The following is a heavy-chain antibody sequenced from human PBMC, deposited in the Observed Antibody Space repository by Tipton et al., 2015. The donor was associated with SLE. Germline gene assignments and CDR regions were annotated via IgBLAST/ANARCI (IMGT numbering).Heavy chain of an antibody. CDR3: ARSYYGSRHYYTHADH. V-gene: IGHV1-18*01. CDR2: ISVYNGDT. Sequence: QLVQSGAEVKQPGASVRVSCKASGYTFSNYGISWVRQAPGQGLEWVGWISVYNGDTKYAQKVQGRVTMTADTSTTTAYMELRSLRSDDTAVYYCARSYYGSRHYYTHADHWGQGTQVTVSS. J-gene: IGHJ4*02. D-gene: IGHD3-10*01. CDR1: GYTFSNYG.